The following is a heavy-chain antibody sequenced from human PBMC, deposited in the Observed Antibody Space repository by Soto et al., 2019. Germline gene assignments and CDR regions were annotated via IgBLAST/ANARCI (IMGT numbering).Heavy chain of an antibody. CDR2: ISGSGGST. CDR3: ATDRPYGSGSYPTLFDY. D-gene: IGHD3-10*01. V-gene: IGHV3-23*01. CDR1: GFTFSSYA. J-gene: IGHJ4*02. Sequence: EVQLLESGGGLVQPGGSLRLSCAASGFTFSSYAMSWVRQAPGKGLEWVSGISGSGGSTYYADSVKGRFTISRDNSKNTLYLQMNSLRAEDTAVYYCATDRPYGSGSYPTLFDYWGQGTLVTVSS.